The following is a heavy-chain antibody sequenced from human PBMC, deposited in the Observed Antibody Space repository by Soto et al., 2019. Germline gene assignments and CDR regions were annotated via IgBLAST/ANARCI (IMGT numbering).Heavy chain of an antibody. J-gene: IGHJ6*02. CDR1: GYTFYSHS. D-gene: IGHD5-18*01. V-gene: IGHV1-18*01. CDR3: ARCIQQDYYYGMDV. Sequence: QAQLVQSGAEVKKPGASVKVSCKASGYTFYSHSISWVRQAPGQGLEWMGRISADNGNTQYAQKFRGRVTMTTDTSTRTVYMELRNLRSDDTAVYYCARCIQQDYYYGMDVWGQGTTVTVSS. CDR2: ISADNGNT.